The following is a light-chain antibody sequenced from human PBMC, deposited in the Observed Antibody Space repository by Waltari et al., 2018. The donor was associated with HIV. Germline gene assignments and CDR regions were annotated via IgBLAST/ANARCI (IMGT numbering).Light chain of an antibody. V-gene: IGLV2-14*03. CDR3: SSYTGSTTVV. Sequence: QSALTQPASVSGSPGRSITISCTGTSSDIGGYNYVPWYQQHPGKAPKLMIYEVSNRPSGVSSRFSGSKSGNTASLTISGLQAEDEADYYCSSYTGSTTVVFGGGTKVTVL. CDR1: SSDIGGYNY. CDR2: EVS. J-gene: IGLJ2*01.